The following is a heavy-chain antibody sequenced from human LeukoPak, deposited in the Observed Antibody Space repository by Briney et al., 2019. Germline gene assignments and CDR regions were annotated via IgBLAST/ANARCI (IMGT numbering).Heavy chain of an antibody. Sequence: GGSLRLSCAASEFIFSNYWMSWVRQGPGEGLEWVANINQGGSEKYYVDSVKGRFTISRDNAKNSLDLQMNSLRVEDAAIYYCARLVVPPGNRGWYYEHWGQGILVTVSS. CDR2: INQGGSEK. D-gene: IGHD2-2*01. CDR1: EFIFSNYW. J-gene: IGHJ4*02. CDR3: ARLVVPPGNRGWYYEH. V-gene: IGHV3-7*03.